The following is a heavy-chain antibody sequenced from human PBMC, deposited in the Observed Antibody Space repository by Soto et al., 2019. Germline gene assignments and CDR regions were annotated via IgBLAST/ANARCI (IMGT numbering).Heavy chain of an antibody. CDR2: INAGKGNT. Sequence: ASVKVSCKASVYSFTTCALHCVRQAPGQRLEWMGWINAGKGNTKYSQKFQDRVTITRDTSASVAYMELSSLASEDTAVYYCARSEVIPEGCDYWGQGTLVTVSS. D-gene: IGHD3-16*02. J-gene: IGHJ4*02. CDR1: VYSFTTCA. CDR3: ARSEVIPEGCDY. V-gene: IGHV1-3*01.